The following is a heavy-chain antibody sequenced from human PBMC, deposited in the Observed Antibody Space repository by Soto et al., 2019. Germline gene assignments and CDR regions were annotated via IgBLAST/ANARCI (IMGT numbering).Heavy chain of an antibody. CDR1: GGSISSGGYY. CDR3: ARVRGNQLPGWFDP. J-gene: IGHJ5*02. CDR2: IYHSGTT. Sequence: QVQLQESGPGLVKPSQTLSLTCTVSGGSISSGGYYWSWIRQHPGKGLEWIGYIYHSGTTYYNPSLKSRVTISVDTSKNQFSLKLTSVTAADTAAYYCARVRGNQLPGWFDPWGQGTLVTVSS. D-gene: IGHD2-2*01. V-gene: IGHV4-31*03.